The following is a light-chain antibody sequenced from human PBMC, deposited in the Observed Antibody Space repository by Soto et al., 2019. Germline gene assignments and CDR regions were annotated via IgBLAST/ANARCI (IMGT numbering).Light chain of an antibody. CDR3: QQYGSSPWK. J-gene: IGKJ1*01. CDR2: GAS. Sequence: IVFTHSPLNMSSSPVDRATISIMDSSTFSSSYVACYQQKPGQAPLLLIGGASSRASVIPGMCGGSGSGTCFTLTISRQEPEDFAVYCCQQYGSSPWKFGQGTKVDIK. V-gene: IGKV3-20*01. CDR1: STFSSSY.